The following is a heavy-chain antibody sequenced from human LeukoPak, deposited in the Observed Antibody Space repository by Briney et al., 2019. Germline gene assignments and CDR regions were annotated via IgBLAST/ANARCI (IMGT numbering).Heavy chain of an antibody. J-gene: IGHJ6*02. CDR1: RFTFSSYD. Sequence: GGSLRLSCAASRFTFSSYDMHWVRQATGKGLEWVSAIGTAGDTYYPGSVKGRFTISRENAKNSLYLQMNSLRAGDTAVYYCARDSYYYGMDVWGQGTTVTVSS. CDR2: IGTAGDT. V-gene: IGHV3-13*01. CDR3: ARDSYYYGMDV.